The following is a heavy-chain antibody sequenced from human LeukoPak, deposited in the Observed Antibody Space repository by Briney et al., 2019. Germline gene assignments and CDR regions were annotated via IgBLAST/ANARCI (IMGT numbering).Heavy chain of an antibody. CDR2: MNPKSGKA. Sequence: ASAKVSCKASGYHFTNDDINWVRQAPGEGLEWMGWMNPKSGKAGFAQKFQGRVTMTRNTSITTAYMELSSLTAEDTAVYYCARGVGATYGHSFFDYWGQGALVIVSSGESSQPLSSFSAVYYCARTDGPSYGHFFFDYWGHGALVTVSS. CDR1: GYHFTNDD. V-gene: IGHV1-8*01. J-gene: IGHJ4*01. CDR3: ARGVGATYGHSFFDYWGQGALVIVSSGESSQPLSSFSAVYYCARTDGPSYGHFFFDY. D-gene: IGHD2/OR15-2a*01.